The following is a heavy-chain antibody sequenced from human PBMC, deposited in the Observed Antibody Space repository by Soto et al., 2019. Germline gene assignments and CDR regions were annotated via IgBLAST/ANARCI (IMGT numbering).Heavy chain of an antibody. D-gene: IGHD1-26*01. J-gene: IGHJ6*02. Sequence: QVQLQESGPGLVKPSGTLSRTCAVPGGSISSSNWWSWVRQPPGKGLEWIGEIYHSGSTNYNPSLKSRVAISVDKSKNQFSLKLSSVTAADTAVYYCARVSGSYYYGMDVWGQGITVTVSS. CDR3: ARVSGSYYYGMDV. V-gene: IGHV4-4*02. CDR1: GGSISSSNW. CDR2: IYHSGST.